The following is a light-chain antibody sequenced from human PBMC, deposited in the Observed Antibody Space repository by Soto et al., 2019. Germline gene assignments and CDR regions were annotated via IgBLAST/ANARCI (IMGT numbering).Light chain of an antibody. V-gene: IGLV1-44*01. CDR2: INN. CDR3: SSYTSSSTWV. CDR1: DSNVGSTA. J-gene: IGLJ3*02. Sequence: QSVLTQPPLASGAPGQRVTISCSGSDSNVGSTAVNWYQQVPGTAPKLLIFINNQRPSGVPDRFSGSKSGTSASLAISGLQAEDEADYYCSSYTSSSTWVFGGGTKVTVL.